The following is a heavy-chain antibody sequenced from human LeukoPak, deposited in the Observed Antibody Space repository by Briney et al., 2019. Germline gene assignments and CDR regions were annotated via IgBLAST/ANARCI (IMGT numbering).Heavy chain of an antibody. CDR2: INPSGGST. CDR3: ARDKSSTNWLDS. V-gene: IGHV1-46*01. CDR1: GYSFTNFY. Sequence: GASVKVSCKASGYSFTNFYIHWVRQAPGQGLEWMGIINPSGGSTNYAQKFQGRVTMTSDTSASTVYLDLSSLRSEGTAIYYCARDKSSTNWLDSWGQGTLVTVSS. J-gene: IGHJ5*01. D-gene: IGHD3-10*01.